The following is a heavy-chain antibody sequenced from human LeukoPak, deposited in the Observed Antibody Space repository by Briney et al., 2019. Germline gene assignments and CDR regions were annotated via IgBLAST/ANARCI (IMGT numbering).Heavy chain of an antibody. CDR3: TTDRGIGRLPIFAF. V-gene: IGHV3-15*01. CDR1: GFTLNNAW. CDR2: IKSESDGGAA. J-gene: IGHJ4*02. D-gene: IGHD3-3*01. Sequence: PGGSLRLSCAASGFTLNNAWMSWVRQAPGKGLEWLGRIKSESDGGAAGYAAPVKGRLTISRDDSKNTLFLLMNSLKTEDTGVYYCTTDRGIGRLPIFAFWGQGTLVTVSS.